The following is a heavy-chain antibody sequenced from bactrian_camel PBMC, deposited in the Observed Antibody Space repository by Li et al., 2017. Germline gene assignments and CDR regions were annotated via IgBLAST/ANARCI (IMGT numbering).Heavy chain of an antibody. Sequence: QLVESGGGSVQAGGSLRLSCAASGYTRSTYCMGWFRQAPGKEREGVASIDGDGTITYADSVKGRFTVSFDNAKNTIYLQMKSLKVEDTATYYCAAADECYGLGKVGDFWGQGTQVTVSS. CDR3: AAADECYGLGKVGDF. J-gene: IGHJ4*01. CDR1: GYTRSTYC. CDR2: IDGDGTI. V-gene: IGHV3S67*01. D-gene: IGHD5*01.